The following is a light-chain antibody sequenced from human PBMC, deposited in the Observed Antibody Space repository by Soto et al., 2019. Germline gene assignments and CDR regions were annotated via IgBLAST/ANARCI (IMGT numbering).Light chain of an antibody. Sequence: QSALTQPASVSGSPGQSITISCSGVSDDVGNYNLVSWYQQYPGKAPALLIYEDDKRPSGVSNRFSGSKSGNTASLTVSGLQAEDEADYYCSSFAGTNNFVLFGGGTKLTVL. V-gene: IGLV2-14*02. CDR1: SDDVGNYNL. J-gene: IGLJ2*01. CDR2: EDD. CDR3: SSFAGTNNFVL.